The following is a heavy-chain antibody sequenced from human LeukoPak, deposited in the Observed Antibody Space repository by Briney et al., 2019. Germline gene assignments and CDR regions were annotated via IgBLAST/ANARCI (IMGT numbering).Heavy chain of an antibody. V-gene: IGHV4-39*07. Sequence: SETLSLTCTVSGGSISSSSYYWGWIRQPPGKGLEWIGSIYYSGSTYYNPSLKSRVTISVDTSKNQFSLKLTSVTAADTAVYYCTRAASSGPLFTYHMDVWGKGTTVTVSS. CDR2: IYYSGST. CDR3: TRAASSGPLFTYHMDV. D-gene: IGHD3-22*01. J-gene: IGHJ6*03. CDR1: GGSISSSSYY.